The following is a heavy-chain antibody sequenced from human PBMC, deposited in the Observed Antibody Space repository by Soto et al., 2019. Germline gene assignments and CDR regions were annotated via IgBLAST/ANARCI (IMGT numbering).Heavy chain of an antibody. V-gene: IGHV4-59*01. J-gene: IGHJ6*03. CDR2: IYYSGNT. CDR3: ARGTAGYYYYMDV. CDR1: FS. Sequence: FSRSWNNQPPGKGLEWIGYIYYSGNTNYNPSLKSRVTISVDASKNQFSLKLTSVTAADTAVYYCARGTAGYYYYMDVWDRGTTVTVSS. D-gene: IGHD6-13*01.